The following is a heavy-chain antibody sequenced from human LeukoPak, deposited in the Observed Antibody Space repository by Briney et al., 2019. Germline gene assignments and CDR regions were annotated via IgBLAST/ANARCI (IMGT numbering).Heavy chain of an antibody. CDR3: ASSGWTISGRRVFYFDY. V-gene: IGHV4-38-2*02. CDR2: IYHSGST. CDR1: GYSISSGYY. D-gene: IGHD6-19*01. Sequence: KPSETLSLTCTVSGYSISSGYYWGWIRQPPGKGLEWIGSIYHSGSTNYNPSLKSRITISVDTSKSHFSLKLSSVTAADTAVYYCASSGWTISGRRVFYFDYWGQGTLVTVSS. J-gene: IGHJ4*02.